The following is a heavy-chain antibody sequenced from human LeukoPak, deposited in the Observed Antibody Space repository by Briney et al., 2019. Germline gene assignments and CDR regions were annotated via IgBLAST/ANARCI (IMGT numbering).Heavy chain of an antibody. CDR1: GYTFTSYG. Sequence: GASVTVSCKASGYTFTSYGISWVRQAPGQGLEWMGWISAYNGNTNYAQKLQGRVTMTTDTSTSTAYMELRSLRSDDTAVYYCARGGYSYGYGGGPDYWGQGTLVTVSS. CDR2: ISAYNGNT. V-gene: IGHV1-18*01. CDR3: ARGGYSYGYGGGPDY. D-gene: IGHD5-18*01. J-gene: IGHJ4*02.